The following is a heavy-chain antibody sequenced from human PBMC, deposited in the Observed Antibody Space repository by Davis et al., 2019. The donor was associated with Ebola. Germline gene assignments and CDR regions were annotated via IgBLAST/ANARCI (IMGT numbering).Heavy chain of an antibody. D-gene: IGHD6-19*01. CDR2: INHSGRT. V-gene: IGHV4-34*01. CDR3: AGIRGQWLED. CDR1: GGSIGSYY. Sequence: PSETLSLTCSVSGGSIGSYYWTWTRQSPGKGLEWIGEINHSGRTNYNPSHKSRVTISLDTSKNQFSLKLSSVTAADTALYYCAGIRGQWLEDWGQGTLVTVSS. J-gene: IGHJ4*02.